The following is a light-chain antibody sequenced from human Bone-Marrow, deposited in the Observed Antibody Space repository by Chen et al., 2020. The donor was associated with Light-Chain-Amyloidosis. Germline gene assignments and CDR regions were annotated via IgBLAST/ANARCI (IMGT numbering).Light chain of an antibody. J-gene: IGKJ4*01. CDR1: QSLLSKNKND. CDR2: WAS. Sequence: DIAMSPSPDSLAVSLGERATINCKSRQSLLSKNKNDLVWYQQKPGQPPKLLISWASTRESGVPDRFSGSGSGTDFTLTISSLQAEDVAVYYCQQCYGSPLTFGGGTKVEIK. V-gene: IGKV4-1*01. CDR3: QQCYGSPLT.